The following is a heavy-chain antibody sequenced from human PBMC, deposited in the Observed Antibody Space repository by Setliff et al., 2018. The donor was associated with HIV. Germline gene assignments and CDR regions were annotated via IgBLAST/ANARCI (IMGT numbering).Heavy chain of an antibody. CDR1: GGTVTTSF. V-gene: IGHV1-69*13. D-gene: IGHD3-16*01. CDR3: AREPRGGGFDP. J-gene: IGHJ5*02. CDR2: IMPMFGTV. Sequence: GASVMVSCKASGGTVTTSFISWVRQAPGQGFEWMGRIMPMFGTVNYAQKFQDRVTITADASTSTAYMEMISLTSEDTAMYYCAREPRGGGFDPWGQGTLVTVSS.